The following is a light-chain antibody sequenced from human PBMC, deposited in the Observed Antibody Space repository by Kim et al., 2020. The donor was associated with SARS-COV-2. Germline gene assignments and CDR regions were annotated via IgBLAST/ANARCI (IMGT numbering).Light chain of an antibody. J-gene: IGLJ2*01. CDR1: SSDVGGYNY. V-gene: IGLV2-14*03. CDR2: DVT. CDR3: SSCTSSSTLL. Sequence: QSALTQPASLSGSPGQSITISCTGTSSDVGGYNYVSWHQQHPGKAPKVMIYDVTNRPSGVSNRFSGSKSGNTASLTISGLQAEDEADYYCSSCTSSSTLLFGGGTKLTVL.